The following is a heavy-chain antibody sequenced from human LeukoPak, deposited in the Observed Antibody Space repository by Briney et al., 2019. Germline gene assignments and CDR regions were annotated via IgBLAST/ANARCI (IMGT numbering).Heavy chain of an antibody. CDR2: IYTSGST. V-gene: IGHV4-4*07. CDR3: ARVLVVYAIDYYFDY. J-gene: IGHJ4*02. D-gene: IGHD2-8*02. Sequence: SETLSLTCTVSGGSISSYYWSWIRQPAGKGLEWIGRIYTSGSTNYNPSLKSRVTMSVDTSKNQFSLKLSSVTAADTAVYYCARVLVVYAIDYYFDYWGQGTLVTVSS. CDR1: GGSISSYY.